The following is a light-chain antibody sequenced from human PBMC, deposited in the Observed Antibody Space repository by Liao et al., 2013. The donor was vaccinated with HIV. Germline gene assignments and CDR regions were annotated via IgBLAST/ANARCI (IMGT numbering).Light chain of an antibody. CDR3: QVWDSTSDRYV. V-gene: IGLV3-21*04. CDR2: YDT. CDR1: NIGSKS. J-gene: IGLJ1*01. Sequence: SYVLTQPPSVSVAPGKTASITCGGSNIGSKSVHWYQQKPGQAPVLVIYYDTERPSGIPERFSGSNSGNTATLSISRVEAGDEADYYCQVWDSTSDRYVFGTGTRVTVL.